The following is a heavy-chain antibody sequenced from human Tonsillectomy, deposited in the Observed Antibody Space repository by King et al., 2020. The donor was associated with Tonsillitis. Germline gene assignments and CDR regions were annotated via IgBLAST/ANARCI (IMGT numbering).Heavy chain of an antibody. CDR2: VTWDGGST. CDR1: GFTFHDYT. CDR3: ARDLGGHQFIDY. Sequence: VQLVESGGVVVQPGGSLRLSCAGSGFTFHDYTMHWVRQTPGKGLEWVSLVTWDGGSTFYTDSVKGRFIISRDNSVNSLYLQMNSLRTEDNALYYCARDLGGHQFIDYWGQGTLVSVSS. J-gene: IGHJ4*02. V-gene: IGHV3-43*01. D-gene: IGHD2-15*01.